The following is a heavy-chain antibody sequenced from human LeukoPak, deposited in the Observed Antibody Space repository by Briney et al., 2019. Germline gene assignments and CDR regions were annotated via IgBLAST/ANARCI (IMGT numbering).Heavy chain of an antibody. CDR1: GYTFTSYY. V-gene: IGHV1-46*01. Sequence: GASVKVSCKAFGYTFTSYYIHWVRQAPGRGLEWMGVINPPAGSTSYAQKFQGRVTLTRDTSTSTVYMSLSGLRSDDTAVFYCATSSSIVVPGSSGNAFETWGQGTMVAVSS. D-gene: IGHD6-19*01. J-gene: IGHJ3*02. CDR2: INPPAGST. CDR3: ATSSSIVVPGSSGNAFET.